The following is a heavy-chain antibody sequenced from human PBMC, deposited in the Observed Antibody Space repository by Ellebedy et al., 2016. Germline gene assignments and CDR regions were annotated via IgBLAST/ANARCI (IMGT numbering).Heavy chain of an antibody. Sequence: GGSLRLSCAASGFTFSSYWMGWVRQAPGQGLEWVANIKNDESEKYFVDSVKGRFTISRDNAKNSLYLQMNSLRAEDTAVYYCARVRSFDYWGQGTLVTVSS. CDR3: ARVRSFDY. CDR2: IKNDESEK. CDR1: GFTFSSYW. V-gene: IGHV3-7*01. J-gene: IGHJ4*02.